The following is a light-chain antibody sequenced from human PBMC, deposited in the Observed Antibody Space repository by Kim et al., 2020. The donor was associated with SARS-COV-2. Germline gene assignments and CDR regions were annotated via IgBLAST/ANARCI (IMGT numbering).Light chain of an antibody. CDR1: SSDVGGYNY. CDR3: SSYTSSRTWV. CDR2: NVS. Sequence: QSALTQPASVSGSPGQSITISCTGTSSDVGGYNYVSCYQQHPGTAPKLMLFNVSQRPSGVSNRFSGSKAGTTASLTISGLPAEDEADYHCSSYTSSRTWVFGGGTQLTVL. V-gene: IGLV2-14*01. J-gene: IGLJ3*02.